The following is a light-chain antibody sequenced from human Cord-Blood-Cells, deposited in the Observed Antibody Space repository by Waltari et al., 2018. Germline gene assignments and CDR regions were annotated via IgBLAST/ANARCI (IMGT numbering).Light chain of an antibody. CDR2: DAS. Sequence: DIQMTQSPSSLSASVGARVTLTCQASQDISNYLNWYQQKPGKAPKLLIYDASNVETGVPSRFSGSGSGTDFTFTISSLQPEDIATYYCQQDDNLPSPFTFGPGTKVDIK. CDR3: QQDDNLPSPFT. J-gene: IGKJ3*01. V-gene: IGKV1-33*01. CDR1: QDISNY.